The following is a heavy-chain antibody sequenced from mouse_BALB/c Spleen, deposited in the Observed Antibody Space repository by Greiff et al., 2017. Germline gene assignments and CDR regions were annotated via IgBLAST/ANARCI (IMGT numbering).Heavy chain of an antibody. CDR3: ARLGGNGYAMDY. D-gene: IGHD1-1*02. J-gene: IGHJ4*01. V-gene: IGHV1-80*01. CDR2: IYPGDGDT. CDR1: GYAFSSYW. Sequence: VQLQESGAELVRPGSSVKISCKASGYAFSSYWMNWVKQRPGQGLEWIGQIYPGDGDTNYNGKFKGKATLTADKSSSTAYMQLSSLTSEDSAVYFCARLGGNGYAMDYWGQGTSVTVSS.